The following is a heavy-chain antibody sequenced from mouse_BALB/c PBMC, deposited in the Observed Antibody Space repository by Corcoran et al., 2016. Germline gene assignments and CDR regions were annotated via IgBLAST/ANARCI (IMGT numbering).Heavy chain of an antibody. D-gene: IGHD2-2*01. Sequence: QIQLVQSGPELKKPGETVKISCKASGYTFTNYGMNWVKQAPGKGLKWMGWINTYTGEPTYADDFKGRFAFSLETSASTAYFQINNLKNEDMATYFCARSGYDGYWGQGTTLTVSS. V-gene: IGHV9-1*02. J-gene: IGHJ2*01. CDR2: INTYTGEP. CDR1: GYTFTNYG. CDR3: ARSGYDGY.